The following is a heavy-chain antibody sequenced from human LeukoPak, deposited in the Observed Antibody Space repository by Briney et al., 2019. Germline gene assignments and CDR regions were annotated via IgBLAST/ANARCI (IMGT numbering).Heavy chain of an antibody. Sequence: GGSLRLSCAASGFTFSSYAMSWIRQAPGKGLEWVPVISGSGGNTYYADSVKGRFTISRDNSKNTLYLQMNSLRAEDTAVYYRAPGGLWGTRLFDYWGQGTLVTVSS. CDR3: APGGLWGTRLFDY. D-gene: IGHD4/OR15-4a*01. CDR2: ISGSGGNT. CDR1: GFTFSSYA. V-gene: IGHV3-23*01. J-gene: IGHJ4*02.